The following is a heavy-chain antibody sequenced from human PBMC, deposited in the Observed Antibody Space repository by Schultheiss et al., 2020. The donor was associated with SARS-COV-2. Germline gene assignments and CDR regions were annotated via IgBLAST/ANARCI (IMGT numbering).Heavy chain of an antibody. D-gene: IGHD3-3*01. V-gene: IGHV4-59*12. CDR2: IYYSGST. CDR3: ARDYDFWAY. Sequence: SETLSLTCTVSGGSISSYYWSWIRQPPGKGLEWIGYIYYSGSTNYNPSLKSRVTISVDTSKNQFSLQLNSVTPEDTAVYYCARDYDFWAYWGQGTLVTVSS. J-gene: IGHJ4*02. CDR1: GGSISSYY.